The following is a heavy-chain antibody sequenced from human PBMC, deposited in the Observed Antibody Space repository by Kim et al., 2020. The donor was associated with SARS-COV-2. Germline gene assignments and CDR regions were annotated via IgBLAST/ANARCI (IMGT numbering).Heavy chain of an antibody. CDR1: GFTFSNYG. D-gene: IGHD1-1*01. V-gene: IGHV3-30*03. Sequence: GGSLRLSCVGSGFTFSNYGIHWVRQAPGKGLEWVALTSSDGNRESYAESVKGRFTVSRDNSKNTVYLQMNSLRPEDTGVYFATIYDYWGQGALVTVSS. J-gene: IGHJ4*02. CDR2: TSSDGNRE. CDR3: TIYDY.